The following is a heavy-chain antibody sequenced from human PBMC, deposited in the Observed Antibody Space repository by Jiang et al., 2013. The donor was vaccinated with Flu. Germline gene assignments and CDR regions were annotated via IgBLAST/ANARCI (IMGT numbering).Heavy chain of an antibody. CDR2: INSDGRST. D-gene: IGHD6-13*01. Sequence: SGFTFSTYWMHWVRQAPGKGLVWVSRINSDGRSTGYADSVKGRFTISRDNAKNTLYLQMNNLRAEDTAVYHCAREAVGGYYYYYGMDVWGQGTTVTVSS. V-gene: IGHV3-74*01. J-gene: IGHJ6*02. CDR3: AREAVGGYYYYYGMDV. CDR1: GFTFSTYW.